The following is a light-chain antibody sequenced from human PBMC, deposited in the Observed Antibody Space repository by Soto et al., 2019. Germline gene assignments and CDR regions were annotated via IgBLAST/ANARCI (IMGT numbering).Light chain of an antibody. CDR2: EVS. CDR3: SSYAGSNNYV. CDR1: SSDVGGYNY. Sequence: SVLTQPPSASGAPGQSIPISCTGTSSDVGGYNYVSWYQQHPGKAPKLMIYEVSKRPSGVPDRFSGSKSGNTASLTVSGLQAEDEADYYCSSYAGSNNYVFGTGTKVTVL. V-gene: IGLV2-8*01. J-gene: IGLJ1*01.